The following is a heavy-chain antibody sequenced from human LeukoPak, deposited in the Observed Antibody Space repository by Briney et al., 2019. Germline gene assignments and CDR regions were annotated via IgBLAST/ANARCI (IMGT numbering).Heavy chain of an antibody. Sequence: GSSVKVSCKASGGTFSSYAISWVRQAPGQGLEWMGRIIPILGIANYAQKFQGRVTTTADKSTSTAYMELSSLRSEDTAVYYCARGQYYYDSSGYPDLVDYWGQGTLVTVSS. J-gene: IGHJ4*02. D-gene: IGHD3-22*01. V-gene: IGHV1-69*04. CDR3: ARGQYYYDSSGYPDLVDY. CDR2: IIPILGIA. CDR1: GGTFSSYA.